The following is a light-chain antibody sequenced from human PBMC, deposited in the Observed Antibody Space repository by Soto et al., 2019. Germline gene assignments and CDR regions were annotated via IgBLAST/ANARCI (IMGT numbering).Light chain of an antibody. Sequence: AIRMTQSPSALSASTGDRATITCRASQDISSFLAWYQQEPGRAPKLLIYAASTLQSGVPSRFSGSGSGTDFTLTISSLQSEDFATYYCQQYYSYPFTFGGGTKVDIK. CDR1: QDISSF. CDR2: AAS. CDR3: QQYYSYPFT. V-gene: IGKV1-8*01. J-gene: IGKJ4*01.